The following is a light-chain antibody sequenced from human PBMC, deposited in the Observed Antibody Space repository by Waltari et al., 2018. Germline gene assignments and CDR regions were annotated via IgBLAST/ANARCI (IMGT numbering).Light chain of an antibody. J-gene: IGLJ3*02. Sequence: QSVLTPPPPVSGAPGQRVIISCAVSSSHIAAGYDAPGYQQVPGTAPKLLIYGNTNRPSGVPDRFSGSRSGTSASLAITGLQAEDEADYYCQSYDSRVSGWVFGGGSKLTVL. CDR1: SSHIAAGYD. CDR3: QSYDSRVSGWV. V-gene: IGLV1-40*01. CDR2: GNT.